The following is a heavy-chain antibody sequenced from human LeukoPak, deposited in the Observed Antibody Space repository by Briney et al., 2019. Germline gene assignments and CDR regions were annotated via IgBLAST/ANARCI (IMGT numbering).Heavy chain of an antibody. Sequence: PGGSLRLSCVASGFTFSNYWMSWVRQAPGKGLEWVSGINWNGGSTGYADSVKGRFTISRDNAKNSLYLQMNSLRAEDTALYYCARGRRVGATTGDAFDIWGQGTMVTVSS. J-gene: IGHJ3*02. CDR1: GFTFSNYW. CDR3: ARGRRVGATTGDAFDI. D-gene: IGHD1-26*01. CDR2: INWNGGST. V-gene: IGHV3-20*04.